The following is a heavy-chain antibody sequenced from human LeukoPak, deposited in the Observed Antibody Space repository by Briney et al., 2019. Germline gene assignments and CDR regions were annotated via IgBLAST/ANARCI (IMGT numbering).Heavy chain of an antibody. CDR3: VRSGYDYDWFDP. J-gene: IGHJ5*02. Sequence: SVKVSCKASGGTVSDYSISWVRQAPGQGLEWMGRIIPLLGTTHCAQNFQGRFTMTADKSTTSVYMELSSLRSVDTAVYYCVRSGYDYDWFDPWGQGTLVTVSS. CDR2: IIPLLGTT. CDR1: GGTVSDYS. V-gene: IGHV1-69*08. D-gene: IGHD5-12*01.